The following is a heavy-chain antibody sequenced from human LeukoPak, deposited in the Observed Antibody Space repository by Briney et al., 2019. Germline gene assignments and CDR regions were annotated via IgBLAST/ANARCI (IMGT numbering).Heavy chain of an antibody. CDR3: ATISTVTQDPYYYYYGMDV. CDR1: GYTFTGYY. CDR2: FDPEDGET. V-gene: IGHV1-24*01. Sequence: GASVKVSCKASGYTFTGYYMHWVRQAPGKGLEWMGGFDPEDGETIYAQKFQGRVTMTEDTSTDTAYMELSSLRSEDTAVYYCATISTVTQDPYYYYYGMDVWGQGTTVTVSS. D-gene: IGHD4-17*01. J-gene: IGHJ6*02.